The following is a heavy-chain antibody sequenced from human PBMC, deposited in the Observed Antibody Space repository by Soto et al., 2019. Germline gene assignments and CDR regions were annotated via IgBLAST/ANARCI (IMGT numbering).Heavy chain of an antibody. J-gene: IGHJ3*02. CDR1: GFTFDDYA. Sequence: EVQLVESGGGVVRPGGSLRLSCVASGFTFDDYAMSWVRQTPGKGLEWVSGINWNGGCTGYADSVKGRSTISRDNAKNSLYLQMHSLRAEDTALYHCARFKSPEDAFDIWGQGTMVTVSS. V-gene: IGHV3-20*01. CDR3: ARFKSPEDAFDI. CDR2: INWNGGCT.